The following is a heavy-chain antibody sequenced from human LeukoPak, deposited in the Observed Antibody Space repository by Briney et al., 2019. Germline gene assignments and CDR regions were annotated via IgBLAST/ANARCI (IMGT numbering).Heavy chain of an antibody. J-gene: IGHJ4*02. Sequence: GGSLRLSCAASGFTFSSYAMSWVRQAPGKGLEWVSAISGSGGSTYYADSVKGRLAISRDNSKNTLYLQMNSLRAEDTAVYYCAKVLFVTQNYFDYWGQGTLVTVSS. V-gene: IGHV3-23*01. CDR3: AKVLFVTQNYFDY. CDR2: ISGSGGST. D-gene: IGHD2/OR15-2a*01. CDR1: GFTFSSYA.